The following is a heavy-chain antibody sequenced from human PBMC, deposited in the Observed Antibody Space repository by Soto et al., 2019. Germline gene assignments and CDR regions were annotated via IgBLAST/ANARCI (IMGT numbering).Heavy chain of an antibody. CDR2: IKQDGSQT. V-gene: IGHV3-7*01. CDR1: GFVFRDYW. Sequence: HPGGSLRLSCTASGFVFRDYWMSWVRQVPGKGLEGVANIKQDGSQTYYVDSVRGRFTISRDNVRNLLFLHMDSLSAEDTAVYYCARAPNWPWDLWGQGTLVTISS. J-gene: IGHJ1*01. CDR3: ARAPNWPWDL. D-gene: IGHD1-26*01.